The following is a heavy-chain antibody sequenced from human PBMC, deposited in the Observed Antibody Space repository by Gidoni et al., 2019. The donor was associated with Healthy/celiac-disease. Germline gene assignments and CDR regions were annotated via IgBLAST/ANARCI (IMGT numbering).Heavy chain of an antibody. Sequence: QVQLVQSRAEVKQPGASVKVSCKASGYTFTSYDINWLRQAPGQGREWMGWMNPNSGNTCYAQKVQGRVTMTRNTSISTAYMELSSRRSEDTAVYYCARGRDYVWGSPFNDVWGQGTTVTVSS. J-gene: IGHJ6*02. D-gene: IGHD3-16*01. CDR2: MNPNSGNT. CDR3: ARGRDYVWGSPFNDV. CDR1: GYTFTSYD. V-gene: IGHV1-8*01.